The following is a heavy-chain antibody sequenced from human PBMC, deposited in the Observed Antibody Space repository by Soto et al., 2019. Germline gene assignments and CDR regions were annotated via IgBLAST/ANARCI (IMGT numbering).Heavy chain of an antibody. J-gene: IGHJ5*02. CDR3: ARVEVGSNYEEGLDP. CDR2: MNPNSGNT. Sequence: ASVKVSCKASGDTFTSYDINWVRQATGQGLEWMGWMNPNSGNTGYAQKFQGRVTMTRNTSISTAYMELSSLRSEDTAVYYCARVEVGSNYEEGLDPWGQGTLVTVSS. CDR1: GDTFTSYD. D-gene: IGHD4-4*01. V-gene: IGHV1-8*01.